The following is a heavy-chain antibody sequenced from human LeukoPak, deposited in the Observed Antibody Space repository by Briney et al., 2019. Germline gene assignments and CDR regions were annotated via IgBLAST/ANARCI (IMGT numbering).Heavy chain of an antibody. J-gene: IGHJ4*02. CDR2: IYYSGST. CDR3: ARINHPRWYYFDY. V-gene: IGHV4-30-4*01. D-gene: IGHD1-14*01. Sequence: SQTLSLTCTVSGGSISSGDYYWSWIRQPPGKGLEWIGYIYYSGSTYYNPSLKSRVTISVDTSKNQFSLKLSSVTAADTAVYYCARINHPRWYYFDYWGQGTLVAVSS. CDR1: GGSISSGDYY.